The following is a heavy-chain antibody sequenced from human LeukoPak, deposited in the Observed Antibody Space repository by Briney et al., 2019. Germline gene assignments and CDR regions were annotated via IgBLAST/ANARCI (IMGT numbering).Heavy chain of an antibody. J-gene: IGHJ6*02. Sequence: GRSLRLSCAASGFTFDDYAMHWVRQAPGKGLEWVSGISWNSGSIGYADSVKGRFTISRDNAKNSLYLQMNSLRAEDTALYYCASFYSSLDVWGQGTTVTVSS. CDR3: ASFYSSLDV. CDR2: ISWNSGSI. D-gene: IGHD3-10*01. V-gene: IGHV3-9*01. CDR1: GFTFDDYA.